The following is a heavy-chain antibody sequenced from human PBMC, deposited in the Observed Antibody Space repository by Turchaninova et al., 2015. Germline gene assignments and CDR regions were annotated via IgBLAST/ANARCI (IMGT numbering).Heavy chain of an antibody. CDR2: ISYGVAT. J-gene: IGHJ4*02. CDR1: GASVNRSS. Sequence: QVHLQESGQGLFTTSESRSLTCTVSGASVNRSSCSWFPQPPGKGLEWICYISYGVATMYNPSLKSRPTMSLDTSKNQFSLILKSVTAADTAVYYCARETSPGGWHSFDYWGQGTLITVSS. CDR3: ARETSPGGWHSFDY. D-gene: IGHD6-19*01. V-gene: IGHV4-59*02.